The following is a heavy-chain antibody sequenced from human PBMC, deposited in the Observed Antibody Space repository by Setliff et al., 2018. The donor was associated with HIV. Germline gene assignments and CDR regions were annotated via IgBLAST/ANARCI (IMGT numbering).Heavy chain of an antibody. V-gene: IGHV4-30-4*08. Sequence: SETLSLTCTVSGGSISSGDYYWSWIRQPPGKGLEWIGYIYYSGSIYYNPSLKSRVTISIDTSKNQFSLKLSSVAAADTAVYYCARAPLSRLRSYYYYYGMDVWGQGTTVTVSS. D-gene: IGHD4-17*01. J-gene: IGHJ6*02. CDR2: IYYSGSI. CDR3: ARAPLSRLRSYYYYYGMDV. CDR1: GGSISSGDYY.